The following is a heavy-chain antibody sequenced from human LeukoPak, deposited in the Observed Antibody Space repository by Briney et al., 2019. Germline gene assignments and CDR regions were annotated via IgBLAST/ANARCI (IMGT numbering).Heavy chain of an antibody. Sequence: SVKVSCKASGGTFNTTGITWVRQAPGAGLEWLGGIIPALRTANFAPKFQGRVTMTTDESTTTVYMELTSLRSEDTAMYFCARERLPRGGDYWYFDIWGRGTLVTVSS. CDR3: ARERLPRGGDYWYFDI. J-gene: IGHJ2*01. CDR2: IIPALRTA. V-gene: IGHV1-69*05. D-gene: IGHD3-10*01. CDR1: GGTFNTTG.